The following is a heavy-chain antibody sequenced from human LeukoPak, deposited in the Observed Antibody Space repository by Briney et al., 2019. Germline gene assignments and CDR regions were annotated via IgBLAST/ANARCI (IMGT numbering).Heavy chain of an antibody. D-gene: IGHD2-2*01. V-gene: IGHV1-2*02. CDR1: GYTFTGYY. CDR3: ARTQPPCTSCLLLDY. J-gene: IGHJ4*02. CDR2: INPNSGGT. Sequence: ASVKVSCKASGYTFTGYYIHWLRQAPGQGLEWMGRINPNSGGTTYAQKFQGLVTMSRDTSITTAYMELSRLTSDDTAIYYCARTQPPCTSCLLLDYWGQRTLVTVSS.